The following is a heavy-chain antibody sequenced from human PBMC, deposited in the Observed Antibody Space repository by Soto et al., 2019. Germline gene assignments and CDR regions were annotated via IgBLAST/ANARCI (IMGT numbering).Heavy chain of an antibody. CDR1: GFTFDDYG. J-gene: IGHJ4*02. Sequence: GGSLRLSCAASGFTFDDYGMHWVRQVPGKGLEWVSGISWNSNSIIYADSVKGRFTISRDNAKNSLYLQMNSLRAEDTALYFCARKYYYDSGTLSYDFDYWGQGTLVTVSS. CDR3: ARKYYYDSGTLSYDFDY. D-gene: IGHD3-10*01. CDR2: ISWNSNSI. V-gene: IGHV3-9*01.